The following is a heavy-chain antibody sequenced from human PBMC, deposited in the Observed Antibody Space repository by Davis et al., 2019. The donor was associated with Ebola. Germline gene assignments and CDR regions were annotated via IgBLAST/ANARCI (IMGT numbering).Heavy chain of an antibody. V-gene: IGHV3-23*01. Sequence: GESLKISCETSGFIFRNYVMSWVRQAPGKGLEWVSAISGSGGSTYYADSVKGRFTISRDNSKNTLYLQMNSLRAEDTAVYYCAKTRWVAAKSIWFDPWGQGTLVTVSS. J-gene: IGHJ5*02. CDR1: GFIFRNYV. CDR3: AKTRWVAAKSIWFDP. D-gene: IGHD6-25*01. CDR2: ISGSGGST.